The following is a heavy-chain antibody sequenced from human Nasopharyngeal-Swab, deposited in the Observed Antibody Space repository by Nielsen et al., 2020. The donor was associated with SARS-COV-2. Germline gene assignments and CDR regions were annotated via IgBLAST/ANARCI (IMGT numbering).Heavy chain of an antibody. V-gene: IGHV3-48*04. J-gene: IGHJ6*02. D-gene: IGHD3-3*01. CDR3: ARDARLTIFGVDPPGYYGMDV. CDR2: ISSSSSTI. Sequence: GESLKISCAASGFTFSSYSMNWVRQAPGKGLEWVSYISSSSSTIYYADSVKGRFTISRDNAKNSLYLQMNSLRAEDTAVYYCARDARLTIFGVDPPGYYGMDVWGQGTTVTVSS. CDR1: GFTFSSYS.